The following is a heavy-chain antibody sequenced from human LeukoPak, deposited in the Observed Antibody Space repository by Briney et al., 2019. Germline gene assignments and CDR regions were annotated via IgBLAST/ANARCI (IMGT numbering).Heavy chain of an antibody. Sequence: GGSLRLSCAASGFSFSSYGMHWVRQAPGKGLEWVAFTRYDGSNKYYADSVKGRFTISRDNSKNTLYLQMNSLRAEDTAVYYCARDPPDYDFWSGYFDYWGQGTLVTVSS. CDR2: TRYDGSNK. CDR1: GFSFSSYG. D-gene: IGHD3-3*01. J-gene: IGHJ4*02. CDR3: ARDPPDYDFWSGYFDY. V-gene: IGHV3-30*02.